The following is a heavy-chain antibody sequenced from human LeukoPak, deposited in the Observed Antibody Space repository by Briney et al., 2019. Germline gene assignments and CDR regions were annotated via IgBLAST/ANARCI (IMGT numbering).Heavy chain of an antibody. CDR3: ARVGGHRFWSGYDWFDP. V-gene: IGHV3-21*01. CDR1: GFTFSGYS. D-gene: IGHD3-3*01. CDR2: ISTTSAYI. J-gene: IGHJ5*02. Sequence: GGSLRLSCAASGFTFSGYSMNWVRQAPGKGLEWVSSISTTSAYIYYADSVKGRLTTSRDNAKSSLYLEMNSLRAEDTAVYYCARVGGHRFWSGYDWFDPWGQGTLVTVSS.